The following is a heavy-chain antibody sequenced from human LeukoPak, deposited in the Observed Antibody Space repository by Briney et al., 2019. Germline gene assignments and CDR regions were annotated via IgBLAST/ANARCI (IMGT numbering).Heavy chain of an antibody. CDR2: IYYSGST. D-gene: IGHD2-2*01. CDR3: ARDKGTIRPEFDP. V-gene: IGHV4-38-2*02. J-gene: IGHJ5*02. Sequence: PSETLSLSCIVSGYSINSGYHWGWIRQPPGKGLEWIGSIYYSGSTYYNPSLKSRVAISVDTSKNQFSLKLSSVTAADTAVYYCARDKGTIRPEFDPWGQGTLVTVSS. CDR1: GYSINSGYH.